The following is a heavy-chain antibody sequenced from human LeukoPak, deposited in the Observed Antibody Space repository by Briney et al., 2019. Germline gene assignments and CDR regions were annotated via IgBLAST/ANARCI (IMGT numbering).Heavy chain of an antibody. J-gene: IGHJ6*03. V-gene: IGHV3-7*01. CDR1: GFTFSSYW. CDR2: IKQDGSEK. D-gene: IGHD3-22*01. Sequence: PGGSLRLSCAASGFTFSSYWMSWVRQAPGKGLEWVANIKQDGSEKYYVDSVKGRFTISRDNAKNSLYLQMNSLRAEDTAVYYCAKPPYYYDSSGSYYYYMDVWGKGTTVTVSS. CDR3: AKPPYYYDSSGSYYYYMDV.